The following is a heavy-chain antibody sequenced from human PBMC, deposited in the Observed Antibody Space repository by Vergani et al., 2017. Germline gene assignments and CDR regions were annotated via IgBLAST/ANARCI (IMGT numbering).Heavy chain of an antibody. CDR1: GFTFSSYG. CDR2: IRYDGSNK. CDR3: AKDRRKAAAGPDY. J-gene: IGHJ4*02. V-gene: IGHV3-30*02. Sequence: QVQLVESGGGVVQPGGSLRLSCAASGFTFSSYGMHWVRQAPGKGLEWVAFIRYDGSNKYYADSVEGRFTISRDNSKNTLYLQMNSLRAEDTAVYYCAKDRRKAAAGPDYWGQGTLVTVSS. D-gene: IGHD6-13*01.